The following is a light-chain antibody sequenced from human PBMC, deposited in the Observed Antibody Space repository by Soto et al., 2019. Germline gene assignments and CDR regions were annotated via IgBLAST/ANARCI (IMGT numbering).Light chain of an antibody. Sequence: DIQMTQSPSTLSASVGDRVTITCPASQSISSWLAWYQQKPGKAPKLLIHKASSLESGVPSRFSGSGSGTEFTLSISSLQPDDFATYYCQQYNSYSRTFGQGTKVEIK. CDR2: KAS. CDR1: QSISSW. V-gene: IGKV1-5*03. CDR3: QQYNSYSRT. J-gene: IGKJ1*01.